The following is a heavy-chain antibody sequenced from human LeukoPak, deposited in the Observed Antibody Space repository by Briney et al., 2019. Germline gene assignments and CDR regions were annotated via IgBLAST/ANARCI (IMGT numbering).Heavy chain of an antibody. D-gene: IGHD6-19*01. CDR3: ANRAPYSSGPGLYY. CDR1: GGTFSSYA. Sequence: ASVKVSCKASGGTFSSYAISWVRQAPGQGLEWMGRIIPILGIANYAQKFQGRVTITADKSTSTAYMELSSLRSEDTAVYYCANRAPYSSGPGLYYWGQGTLVTVSS. J-gene: IGHJ4*02. V-gene: IGHV1-69*04. CDR2: IIPILGIA.